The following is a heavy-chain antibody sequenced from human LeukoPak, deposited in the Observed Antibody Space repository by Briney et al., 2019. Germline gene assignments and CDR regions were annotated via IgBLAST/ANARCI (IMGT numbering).Heavy chain of an antibody. CDR1: GYSFTAYH. CDR2: INPNNGGT. CDR3: ASRVYTSSWY. J-gene: IGHJ4*02. Sequence: ASVKVSCKASGYSFTAYHMHWVRQAPGQGLEWMGCINPNNGGTSYAQKFQGRVTMNRATPIHTAYRELSGLTSDETAVYYCASRVYTSSWYWGQGTLVTVSS. V-gene: IGHV1-2*02. D-gene: IGHD6-13*01.